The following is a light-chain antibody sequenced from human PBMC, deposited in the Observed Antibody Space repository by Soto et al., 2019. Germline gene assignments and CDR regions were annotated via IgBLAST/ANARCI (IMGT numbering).Light chain of an antibody. CDR1: QRISSN. V-gene: IGKV3-15*01. Sequence: EIVMTQSPATLSVSPGERATLSCRASQRISSNLAWYQQKPGQAPRLLIYGASTRATGIPARFSGSGSGTEFTLTISSLQSEDFAVYYCQQYNNWPLTVGGGTKVDI. CDR3: QQYNNWPLT. J-gene: IGKJ4*01. CDR2: GAS.